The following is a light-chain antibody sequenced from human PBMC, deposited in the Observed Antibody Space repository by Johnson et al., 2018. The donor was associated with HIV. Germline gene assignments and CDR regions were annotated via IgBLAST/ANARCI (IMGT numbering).Light chain of an antibody. V-gene: IGLV1-51*01. CDR2: DNN. CDR3: GTWDTSLSAGGV. J-gene: IGLJ1*01. CDR1: TCDIGNNY. Sequence: QSVLTQPPSVSAAPGQKVTISCSGNTCDIGNNYVSCHQQLPGTAPKLLIYDNNKRPSGIPDRFSGSKSGTSATLCITVLQTGDEADYYCGTWDTSLSAGGVFGTGTKVTVL.